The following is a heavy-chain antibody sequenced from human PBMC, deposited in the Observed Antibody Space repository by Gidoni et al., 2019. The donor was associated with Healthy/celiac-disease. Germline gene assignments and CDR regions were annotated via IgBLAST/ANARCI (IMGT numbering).Heavy chain of an antibody. CDR1: GFTFSSYS. J-gene: IGHJ6*02. V-gene: IGHV3-21*01. Sequence: VQLVESGGGLVKPGGSLRLSCAASGFTFSSYSMNWVRQAPGKGLEWVSSISSSSSYIYYADSVKGRFTISRDNAKNSLYLQMNSLRAEDTAVYYCARASDDYYGMDVWGQGTTVTVSS. CDR3: ARASDDYYGMDV. CDR2: ISSSSSYI.